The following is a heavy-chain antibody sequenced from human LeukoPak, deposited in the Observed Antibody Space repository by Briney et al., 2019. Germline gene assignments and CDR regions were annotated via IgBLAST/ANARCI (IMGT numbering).Heavy chain of an antibody. CDR1: GGSSSGYY. J-gene: IGHJ6*03. CDR3: ASPFGRWGRRSLNYYYYYMDV. D-gene: IGHD3-16*01. V-gene: IGHV4-34*01. CDR2: INHSVST. Sequence: SETLSLTCAVYGGSSSGYYWSWIRQPPGGGLGWIGEINHSVSTNYNPSIKSRVTISVDTSKNQFSLKLSSVTAADTAVYYCASPFGRWGRRSLNYYYYYMDVWGKGTTVTVSS.